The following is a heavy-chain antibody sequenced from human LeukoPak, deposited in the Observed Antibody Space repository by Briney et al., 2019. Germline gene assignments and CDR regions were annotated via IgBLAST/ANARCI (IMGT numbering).Heavy chain of an antibody. J-gene: IGHJ4*02. CDR2: ISGSGGST. CDR1: GFTFSSYA. V-gene: IGHV3-23*01. CDR3: AKSDDDYVFIGY. D-gene: IGHD3-16*01. Sequence: GGSLRLSCAGSGFTFSSYAMSWVRQAPGKGLEWVSAISGSGGSTYYADSVKGRFTISRDNSKNTLYLQMNSLRAEDTAVYYCAKSDDDYVFIGYWGQGTLVTVSS.